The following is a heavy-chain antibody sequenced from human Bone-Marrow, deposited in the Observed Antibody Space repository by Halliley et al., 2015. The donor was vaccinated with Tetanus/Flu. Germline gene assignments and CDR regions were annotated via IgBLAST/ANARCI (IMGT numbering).Heavy chain of an antibody. Sequence: WVSVIYPGGTTHYGDPVRGRFTISRDNSKNPLSLQMNSLRAEDTAVYFCARRALVGDHGGLDYWGQGTQVTVSS. CDR2: IYPGGTT. V-gene: IGHV3-53*01. D-gene: IGHD1-26*01. J-gene: IGHJ4*02. CDR3: ARRALVGDHGGLDY.